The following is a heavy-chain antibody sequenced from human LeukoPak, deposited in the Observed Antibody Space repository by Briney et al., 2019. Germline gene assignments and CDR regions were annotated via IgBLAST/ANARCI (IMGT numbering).Heavy chain of an antibody. CDR1: GFTFSSYA. J-gene: IGHJ4*02. D-gene: IGHD3-10*01. CDR2: ISGSGGST. Sequence: GGSLRLSCAASGFTFSSYAMSWVRQAPGKGLEWVSAISGSGGSTYYADSVKGRFTISRDNSKNTLYLQMNSLRAEDTAVYYCAKHNYYGSGSYPVNFDYWGQGTLVTVSS. CDR3: AKHNYYGSGSYPVNFDY. V-gene: IGHV3-23*01.